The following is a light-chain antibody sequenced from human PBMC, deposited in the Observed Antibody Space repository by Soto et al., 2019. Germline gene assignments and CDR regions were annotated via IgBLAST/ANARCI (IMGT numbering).Light chain of an antibody. CDR3: SAWDASLNGYV. J-gene: IGLJ1*01. CDR1: SSNIGSKT. V-gene: IGLV1-44*01. CDR2: SNY. Sequence: QSVLTXPPSASGTPGQRVTISCSGSSSNIGSKTVNWYQQLPGTAPKLLIYSNYQRPSGVPDRFSGSKSGTSASLAISGLQSEDEADYYCSAWDASLNGYVFGTGTKAPS.